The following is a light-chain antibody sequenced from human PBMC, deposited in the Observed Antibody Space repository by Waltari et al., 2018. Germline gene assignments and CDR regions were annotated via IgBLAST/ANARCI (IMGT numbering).Light chain of an antibody. CDR3: HHYGQQYGSSPGT. J-gene: IGKJ1*01. V-gene: IGKV3-20*01. CDR2: GAS. Sequence: EIVMTQSPATLSVSPGERATLSCRASQSVSSKLAWYQQEPGQAPRLLIYGASSRATGIPDRFSGSGSGTDFTLTISRLEPEDFALYYCHHYGQQYGSSPGTFGQGTKVEIK. CDR1: QSVSSK.